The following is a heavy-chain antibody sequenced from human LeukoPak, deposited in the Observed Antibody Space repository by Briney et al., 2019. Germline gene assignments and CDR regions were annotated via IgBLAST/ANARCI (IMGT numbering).Heavy chain of an antibody. J-gene: IGHJ4*02. D-gene: IGHD6-19*01. CDR3: ARSPYTSGWYGVGY. CDR2: IKQDGSEK. CDR1: GGSFSGYY. V-gene: IGHV3-7*01. Sequence: ETLSLTCAVYGGSFSGYYWSWIRQAPGKGLEWVANIKQDGSEKYYVDSVKGRFTISRDNAKNSLYLQLNSLRAEDTAVYYCARSPYTSGWYGVGYWGQGTLVTVSS.